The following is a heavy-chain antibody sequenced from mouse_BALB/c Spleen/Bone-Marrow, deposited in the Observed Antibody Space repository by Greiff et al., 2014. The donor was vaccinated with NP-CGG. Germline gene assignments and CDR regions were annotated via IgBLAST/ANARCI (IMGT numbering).Heavy chain of an antibody. CDR2: IDPANGNT. V-gene: IGHV14-3*02. CDR3: AGDGAY. J-gene: IGHJ3*01. Sequence: VQLQQSGAELVKPGASVKLSCTASDFNIKDTYMHWVKQRPEQGLEWIGRIDPANGNTKYDPKFQGKATITADTSSNTAYLQLSSLTSGDTAVYYCAGDGAYWGQGTLVTVSA. CDR1: DFNIKDTY. D-gene: IGHD3-3*01.